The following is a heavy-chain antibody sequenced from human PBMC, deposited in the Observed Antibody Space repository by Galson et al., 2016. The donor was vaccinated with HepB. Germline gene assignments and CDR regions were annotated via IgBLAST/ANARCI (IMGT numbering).Heavy chain of an antibody. CDR2: ISSCAGTI. D-gene: IGHD3-10*01. Sequence: SLRLSCAASGFTFSSYEMNWVRQAPGKGLEWVSHISSCAGTIRYADSVMGRFTISRDNAKNSLFLQMKSLRAGDTAVYYCAKAESFLVRGVTDYSGMDVWGRGTTVTVSS. J-gene: IGHJ6*02. CDR3: AKAESFLVRGVTDYSGMDV. CDR1: GFTFSSYE. V-gene: IGHV3-48*03.